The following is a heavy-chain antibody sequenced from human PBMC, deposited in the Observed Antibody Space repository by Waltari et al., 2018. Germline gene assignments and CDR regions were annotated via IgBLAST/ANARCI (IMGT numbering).Heavy chain of an antibody. CDR3: ARAGPLRYSSAPGY. V-gene: IGHV3-7*01. CDR1: GFTFSSYW. CDR2: IKKDGSEK. Sequence: EVQLVESGGGLVQPGGSLRLSCAASGFTFSSYWMSWVRQARGKGLEWVANIKKDGSEKYYVDSVKGRFTISRDNAKNSLYLQMNSLRAEDTAVYYCARAGPLRYSSAPGYWGQGTLVTVSS. D-gene: IGHD6-25*01. J-gene: IGHJ4*02.